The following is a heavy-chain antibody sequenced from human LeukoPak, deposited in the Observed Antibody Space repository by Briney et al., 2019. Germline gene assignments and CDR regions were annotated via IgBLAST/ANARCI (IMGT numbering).Heavy chain of an antibody. Sequence: PGGSLRVSCAASGFTFSNYWMSWVRQAPGKGLEWVANIKQDGSEKYYVDSVKGRFTISRDNGMNSLYLQMNSLRAEDTAVYYCATVHADSSGWFVEYFQHWGQGTLVTVSS. CDR3: ATVHADSSGWFVEYFQH. D-gene: IGHD6-19*01. V-gene: IGHV3-7*01. J-gene: IGHJ1*01. CDR2: IKQDGSEK. CDR1: GFTFSNYW.